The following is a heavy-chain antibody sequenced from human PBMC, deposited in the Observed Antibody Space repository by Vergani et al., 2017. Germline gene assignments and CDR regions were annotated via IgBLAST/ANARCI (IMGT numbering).Heavy chain of an antibody. CDR1: GGSVSSGSYY. D-gene: IGHD3-3*01. CDR2: IYYSGST. V-gene: IGHV4-61*10. CDR3: ARIYEFWSGYQYYYYGMDV. J-gene: IGHJ6*02. Sequence: QVQLQQWGAGLLKPSETLSLTCTVSGGSVSSGSYYWSWIRQPAGKGLEWIGYIYYSGSTNYNPSLKSRVPISVDTSKNQFSLKLSSVTAADTAVYYCARIYEFWSGYQYYYYGMDVWGQGTTVTVSS.